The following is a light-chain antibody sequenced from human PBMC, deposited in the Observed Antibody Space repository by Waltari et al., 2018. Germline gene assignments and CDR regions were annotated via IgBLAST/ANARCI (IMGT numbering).Light chain of an antibody. CDR2: ADS. J-gene: IGLJ1*01. V-gene: IGLV3-1*01. CDR1: HLGSKW. Sequence: SFELTQPSSVSVSPGQTASIACSGDHLGSKWTSWYQQKAGQSPVLVSYADSGRPAGVPGRFSAARSGDTVTLNISGTQDLDEADYYCQTWDSNIFVFGPGTKVTVL. CDR3: QTWDSNIFV.